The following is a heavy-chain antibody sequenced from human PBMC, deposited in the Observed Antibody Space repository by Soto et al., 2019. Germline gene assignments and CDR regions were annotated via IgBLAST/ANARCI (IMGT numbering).Heavy chain of an antibody. V-gene: IGHV5-51*01. D-gene: IGHD2-2*01. CDR2: IYPGDSDV. J-gene: IGHJ4*02. CDR3: AKSTGYQPTQNYFDY. CDR1: GYSFSNHW. Sequence: PGESLKISCKGSGYSFSNHWIGWVRQMPGKGLEWMGIIYPGDSDVRYSPSFQGQVTISADKSSSTAYLQWSSLKASDTAVYYCAKSTGYQPTQNYFDYWGQGTLVTVSS.